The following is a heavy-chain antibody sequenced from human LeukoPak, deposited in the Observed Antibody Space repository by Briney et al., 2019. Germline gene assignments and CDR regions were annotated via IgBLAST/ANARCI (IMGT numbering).Heavy chain of an antibody. CDR2: INHSGST. Sequence: PSETLSLTCAVYGGSFSGYYWSWVRQTPGKGLEWIGEINHSGSTVYNPSLKSRVTISVDTSKKQFSLKVTSVTAADTAVYYCARLVYSTGWNFDYWGQGTLVAVSS. CDR1: GGSFSGYY. V-gene: IGHV4-34*01. CDR3: ARLVYSTGWNFDY. J-gene: IGHJ4*02. D-gene: IGHD2-2*01.